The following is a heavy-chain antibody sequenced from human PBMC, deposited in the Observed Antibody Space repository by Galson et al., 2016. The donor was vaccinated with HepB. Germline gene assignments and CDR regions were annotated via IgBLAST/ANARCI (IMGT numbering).Heavy chain of an antibody. D-gene: IGHD2-2*01. V-gene: IGHV1-69*10. J-gene: IGHJ5*02. CDR1: GGTFSNSA. Sequence: SVKVSCKASGGTFSNSAISWVRQAPGQGLQWMGRIIPILAITIYAQNFQGRVTITADKSTSTAYMELSSLTSEDTAVYYCVRENCWNVASCSSPPASWGPGTLVPLPS. CDR3: VRENCWNVASCSSPPAS. CDR2: IIPILAIT.